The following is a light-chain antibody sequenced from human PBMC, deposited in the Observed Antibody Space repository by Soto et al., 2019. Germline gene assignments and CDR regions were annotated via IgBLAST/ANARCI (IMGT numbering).Light chain of an antibody. J-gene: IGKJ1*01. CDR2: DIS. CDR1: QSVSSTY. CDR3: QQYGRSPRT. V-gene: IGKV3-20*01. Sequence: EIVLTHSPGTLSLSPGERATLSCRASQSVSSTYLAWFQQKPGQAPRLLIYDISSRATGIPDRFSGSGSGTDFTLTISRLEPEDFAVYYCQQYGRSPRTFGQGTKVDIK.